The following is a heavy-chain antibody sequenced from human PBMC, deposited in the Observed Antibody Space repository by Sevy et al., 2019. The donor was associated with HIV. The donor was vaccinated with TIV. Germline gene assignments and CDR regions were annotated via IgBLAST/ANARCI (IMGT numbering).Heavy chain of an antibody. V-gene: IGHV4-61*01. Sequence: SETLSLTCSVSGASVSSANDYWSWIRQPPGKGLELIGYVFYFGNTNYNPSLKSRATISLDTSKKQFSLKLTSVTAADTAIYYCARDQYYDILTGLYAMDVWGQGTTVTVSS. CDR3: ARDQYYDILTGLYAMDV. CDR1: GASVSSANDY. CDR2: VFYFGNT. D-gene: IGHD3-9*01. J-gene: IGHJ6*02.